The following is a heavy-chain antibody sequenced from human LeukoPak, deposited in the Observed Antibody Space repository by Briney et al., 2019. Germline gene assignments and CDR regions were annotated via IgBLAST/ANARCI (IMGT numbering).Heavy chain of an antibody. CDR2: IYPEDSDA. CDR1: GYSFSNYW. CDR3: ARQSGFSYGDFEY. J-gene: IGHJ4*02. Sequence: GESLKISCKGSGYSFSNYWIGWVRQMPGKGLEWMGVIYPEDSDARYSPSFQGQVTISADKSISTAYLQWNSLQASDTGMYYRARQSGFSYGDFEYWGQGTLVTVSS. D-gene: IGHD5-18*01. V-gene: IGHV5-51*01.